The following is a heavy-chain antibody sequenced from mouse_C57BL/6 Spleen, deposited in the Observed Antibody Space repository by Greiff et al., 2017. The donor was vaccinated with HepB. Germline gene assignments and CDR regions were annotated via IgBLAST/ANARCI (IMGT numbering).Heavy chain of an antibody. J-gene: IGHJ4*01. CDR3: AREVGWLPPYAMDY. Sequence: QVQLKQPGAELVKPGASVKLSCKASGYTFTSYWMHWVKQRPGQGLEWIGMIHPNSGSTNYNEKFKSKATLTVDKSSSTAYMQLSSLTSEDSAVYYCAREVGWLPPYAMDYWGQGTSVTVSS. CDR1: GYTFTSYW. CDR2: IHPNSGST. V-gene: IGHV1-64*01. D-gene: IGHD2-3*01.